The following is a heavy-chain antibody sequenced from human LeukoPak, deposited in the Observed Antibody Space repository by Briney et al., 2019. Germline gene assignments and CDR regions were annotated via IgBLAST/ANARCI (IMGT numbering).Heavy chain of an antibody. CDR2: INHSGST. J-gene: IGHJ4*02. Sequence: SETLSLTCAVYGGSFSGYYWSWIRQPPGKGLEWIGEINHSGSTNYNPSPKSRVTISVDTSKNQFSLKLSSVTAADTAVYYCARGILDIVVVVAAKGDDFDYWGQGTLVTVSS. D-gene: IGHD2-15*01. CDR1: GGSFSGYY. CDR3: ARGILDIVVVVAAKGDDFDY. V-gene: IGHV4-34*01.